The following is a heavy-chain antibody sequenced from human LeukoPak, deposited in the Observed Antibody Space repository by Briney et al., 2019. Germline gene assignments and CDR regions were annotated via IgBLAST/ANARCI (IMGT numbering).Heavy chain of an antibody. J-gene: IGHJ4*02. Sequence: GGSLRLSCAASGLTFSSYAMSWVRQAPGKGLEWVSAISGSGGSTYYADSVKGRFTISRDNSKNTLYLQMNSLRAEDTAVYYCAGSYYLLRFDYWGQGTLVTVSS. CDR3: AGSYYLLRFDY. V-gene: IGHV3-23*01. CDR2: ISGSGGST. D-gene: IGHD2-15*01. CDR1: GLTFSSYA.